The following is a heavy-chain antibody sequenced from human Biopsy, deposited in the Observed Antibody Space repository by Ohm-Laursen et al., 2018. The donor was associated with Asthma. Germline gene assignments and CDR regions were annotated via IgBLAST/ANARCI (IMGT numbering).Heavy chain of an antibody. V-gene: IGHV3-53*01. Sequence: GSLRLSCSASGFTVSRDHMFWVRQAPGKGLEWVSVIYSGGTSHTADSVRGRFTISRDFSKNTLHLQIHSLRVEDTAVYYCARDSYSSGLYDDFESWGQGTLVTVSS. CDR1: GFTVSRDH. CDR3: ARDSYSSGLYDDFES. CDR2: IYSGGTS. J-gene: IGHJ4*02. D-gene: IGHD6-19*01.